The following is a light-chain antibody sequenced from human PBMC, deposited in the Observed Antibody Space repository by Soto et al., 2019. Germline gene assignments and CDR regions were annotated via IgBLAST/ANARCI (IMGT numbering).Light chain of an antibody. CDR1: EGIRNE. CDR3: LQHNSYPNT. V-gene: IGKV1-17*01. J-gene: IGKJ5*01. Sequence: DIQMTQSPSALSASVGDRVTITCRASEGIRNELGWYQQKPGKAPKRLIYDASSLQNGVPSRFSGSGSGTEFTLTISSLQPDDFATYYCLQHNSYPNTFGQGTRLEIK. CDR2: DAS.